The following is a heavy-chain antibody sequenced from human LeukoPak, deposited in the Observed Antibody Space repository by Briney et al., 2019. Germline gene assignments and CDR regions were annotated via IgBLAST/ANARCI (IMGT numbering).Heavy chain of an antibody. CDR2: IIPIFGTA. J-gene: IGHJ4*02. Sequence: ASVKVSCKASGGTFSSYAISWVRQAPGQGLEWMGGIIPIFGTANYAQKFQGRVTITADESTSTAYMELSSLRAEDTAVYYCAKDGLWWGLLRLGQYYFDYWGQGTLVTVSS. CDR3: AKDGLWWGLLRLGQYYFDY. V-gene: IGHV1-69*01. D-gene: IGHD1-26*01. CDR1: GGTFSSYA.